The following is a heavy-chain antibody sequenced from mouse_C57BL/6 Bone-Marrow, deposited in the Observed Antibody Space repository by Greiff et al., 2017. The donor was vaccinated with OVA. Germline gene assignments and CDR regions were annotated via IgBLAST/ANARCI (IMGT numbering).Heavy chain of an antibody. CDR1: GYSITSGYY. Sequence: EVQLVESGPGLVKPSQSLSLTCSVTGYSITSGYYWNWIRQFPGNKLEWMGYISYDGSNNYNPSLKNRISITRDTSKNQFFLKLNSVTTEDTATYYCASEGLRLFAYWGQGTLVTVSA. J-gene: IGHJ3*01. D-gene: IGHD2-4*01. V-gene: IGHV3-6*01. CDR3: ASEGLRLFAY. CDR2: ISYDGSN.